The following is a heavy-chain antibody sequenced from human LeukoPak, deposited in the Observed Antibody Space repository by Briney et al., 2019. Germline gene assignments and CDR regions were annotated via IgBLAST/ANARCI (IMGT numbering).Heavy chain of an antibody. D-gene: IGHD3-10*01. V-gene: IGHV3-21*01. J-gene: IGHJ4*02. Sequence: GGSLRLSCAASGFTFSSYSMNWVRQAPGKGLEWVSSISSSSSYIYYADSVKGRFTISRDNAKNSLYLQVNSLRAEDTAVYYCARDSNYGSGTYVYWGQGTLVTVSS. CDR2: ISSSSSYI. CDR3: ARDSNYGSGTYVY. CDR1: GFTFSSYS.